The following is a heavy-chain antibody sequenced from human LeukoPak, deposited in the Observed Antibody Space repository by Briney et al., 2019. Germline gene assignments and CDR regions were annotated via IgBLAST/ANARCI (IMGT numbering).Heavy chain of an antibody. D-gene: IGHD2-15*01. CDR2: ISYDEKTK. Sequence: GGSLRLSCAASGFTFRTNGMHWVRQAPGKGLEWVSVISYDEKTKYYADSVKGRFTISRDNSKNTLYLQMNSLRAEDTAVYYCAKEYCGGGRCNDDFFDYWGQGTLVTVSS. J-gene: IGHJ4*02. CDR3: AKEYCGGGRCNDDFFDY. V-gene: IGHV3-30*18. CDR1: GFTFRTNG.